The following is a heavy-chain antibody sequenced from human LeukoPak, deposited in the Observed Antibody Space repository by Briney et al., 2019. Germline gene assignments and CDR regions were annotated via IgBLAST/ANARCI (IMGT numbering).Heavy chain of an antibody. D-gene: IGHD6-13*01. Sequence: PSETLSLTCAVYGGSFSGYYWSWIRQPPGKGLEWIGYIYYSGSTNYNPSLKSRVTISVDTSKNQFSLKLSSVTAADTAVYYCAIIAAADFGYYFDYWGQGTLVTVSS. V-gene: IGHV4-59*08. CDR2: IYYSGST. CDR1: GGSFSGYY. CDR3: AIIAAADFGYYFDY. J-gene: IGHJ4*02.